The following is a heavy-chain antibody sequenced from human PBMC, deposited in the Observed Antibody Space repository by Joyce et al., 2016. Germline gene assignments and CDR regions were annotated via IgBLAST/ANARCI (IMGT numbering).Heavy chain of an antibody. D-gene: IGHD1-14*01. CDR3: ARGGTSSDHYFFYTLDV. CDR1: GGAFSNFT. CDR2: IIPVFGAA. J-gene: IGHJ6*02. Sequence: QVLLVQSGATVKRPGSSLRVSCKSSGGAFSNFTVNWVRQAPGQRLEWMGGIIPVFGAAKYAEHCQGRGTLTADLSTRTAYMELSSLTSADTAVYYCARGGTSSDHYFFYTLDVWGPGTTVIVSS. V-gene: IGHV1-69*12.